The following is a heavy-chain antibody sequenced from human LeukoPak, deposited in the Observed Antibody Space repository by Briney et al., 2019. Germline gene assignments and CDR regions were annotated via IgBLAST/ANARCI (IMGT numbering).Heavy chain of an antibody. Sequence: TSETLSLTCAVSGGSISSGNWWSWVRQPPGKGLEWIGEIYHSGSTNYNPSLKSRVTISVDKSKNQLSLNLNSVTAADTAVYYCARSASYCLDSWGQGTLVTVSS. D-gene: IGHD2-15*01. V-gene: IGHV4-4*02. J-gene: IGHJ4*02. CDR1: GGSISSGNW. CDR3: ARSASYCLDS. CDR2: IYHSGST.